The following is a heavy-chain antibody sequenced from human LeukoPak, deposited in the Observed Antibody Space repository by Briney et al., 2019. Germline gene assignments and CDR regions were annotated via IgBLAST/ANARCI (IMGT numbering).Heavy chain of an antibody. CDR2: IGSDGKT. J-gene: IGHJ4*02. Sequence: GGSLRLSCEASGXPFSSYAMTWVRQAPGKGLEWVSSIGSDGKTHYSESVKGRFVISRDNFGGMVFLQLNSLRADDTAVYYCANPIAAAGTPYWGQGTLVTVSS. V-gene: IGHV3-23*01. CDR3: ANPIAAAGTPY. D-gene: IGHD6-13*01. CDR1: GXPFSSYA.